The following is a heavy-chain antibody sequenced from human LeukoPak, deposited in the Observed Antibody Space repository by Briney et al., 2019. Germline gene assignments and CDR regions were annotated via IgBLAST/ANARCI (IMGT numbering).Heavy chain of an antibody. Sequence: GGSLRLSCAASGFTFSSYWMSWARQAPGKGLEWVANIKQDGSEKYYVDSVKGRFTISRDNAKNSLYLQMNSLRAEDTAVYYCARRFGTTVTYYFDYWGQETLVTVSS. CDR1: GFTFSSYW. CDR2: IKQDGSEK. V-gene: IGHV3-7*01. D-gene: IGHD4-17*01. J-gene: IGHJ4*02. CDR3: ARRFGTTVTYYFDY.